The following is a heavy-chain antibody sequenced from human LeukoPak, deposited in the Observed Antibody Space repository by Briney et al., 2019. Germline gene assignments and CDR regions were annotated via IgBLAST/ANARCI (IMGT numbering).Heavy chain of an antibody. Sequence: SETLSLTCTVSGGSISSGGYYWSWIRQYPGKGLEWIGYIYYGGSTYYTPSLKSRVTISVDTSENQFSLNLSSVTAADTAVYYCARSPYCTGGSCYLLYWGQGTLVTVSS. CDR3: ARSPYCTGGSCYLLY. D-gene: IGHD2-15*01. CDR2: IYYGGST. V-gene: IGHV4-31*03. CDR1: GGSISSGGYY. J-gene: IGHJ4*02.